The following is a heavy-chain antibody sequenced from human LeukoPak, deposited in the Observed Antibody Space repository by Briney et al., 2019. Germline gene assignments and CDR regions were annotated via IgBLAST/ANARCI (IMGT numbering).Heavy chain of an antibody. CDR3: ARGPPGISYPLDH. D-gene: IGHD1-26*01. V-gene: IGHV3-72*01. CDR1: GFTFSDHY. Sequence: GGSLRLSCAASGFTFSDHYMDWVRQAPGKGLEWVGRTRNKANSYTTEYAASVKGRFTISRDDPKNSLYPQMNSLKTEDTAVYYCARGPPGISYPLDHWGQGTLVTVSS. J-gene: IGHJ4*02. CDR2: TRNKANSYTT.